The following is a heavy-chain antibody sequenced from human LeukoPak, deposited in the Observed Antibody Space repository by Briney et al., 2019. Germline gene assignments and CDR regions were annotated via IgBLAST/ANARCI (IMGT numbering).Heavy chain of an antibody. CDR2: IHYTGKN. CDR1: GDSITSYY. J-gene: IGHJ4*02. V-gene: IGHV4-59*01. D-gene: IGHD4-17*01. Sequence: PSETLSLTCTVSGDSITSYYWNWVRQPPGKGLEWIGYIHYTGKNYYNPSLKSRVTMSVDMSKSQFSLKLSSVTAADTAVYYCARGSAVTYYYFDYWGQGTLVTVSS. CDR3: ARGSAVTYYYFDY.